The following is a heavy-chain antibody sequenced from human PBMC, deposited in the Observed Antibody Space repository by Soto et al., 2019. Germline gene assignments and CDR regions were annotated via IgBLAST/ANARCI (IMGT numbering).Heavy chain of an antibody. CDR2: IYHSGST. Sequence: SETLSLTCAVSGGSISSGGYSWSWIRQPPGKGLDWIGYIYHSGSTYYNPSLKSRVTISVDRSKNQFSLKLSSVTAADTAVYYCARGKYYSDSSGPHDAFAIWGQGTMVTVSS. D-gene: IGHD3-22*01. CDR1: GGSISSGGYS. J-gene: IGHJ3*02. V-gene: IGHV4-30-2*01. CDR3: ARGKYYSDSSGPHDAFAI.